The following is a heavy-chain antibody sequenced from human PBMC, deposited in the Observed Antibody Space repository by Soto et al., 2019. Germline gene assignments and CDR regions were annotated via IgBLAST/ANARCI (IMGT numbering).Heavy chain of an antibody. CDR1: GFTFSSYS. V-gene: IGHV3-21*01. Sequence: EVQLVESGGGLVKPGGSLRLSGAASGFTFSSYSMKWVRQAPGKGLEWVSSISSSSSYIYYADSVKGRFTISRDNAKNSLYLQMNSLRAEDTAVYYCARGRQYSSSWYEDYWGQGTLVTVSS. D-gene: IGHD6-13*01. CDR2: ISSSSSYI. CDR3: ARGRQYSSSWYEDY. J-gene: IGHJ4*02.